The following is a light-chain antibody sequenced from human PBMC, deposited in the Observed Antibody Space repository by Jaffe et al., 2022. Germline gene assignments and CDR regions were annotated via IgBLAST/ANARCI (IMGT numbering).Light chain of an antibody. CDR3: CSYAGSSPYVV. CDR2: EVS. J-gene: IGLJ2*01. Sequence: QSALTQPASVSGSPGQSITISCTGTSSDVGSYNLVSWYQQHPGKAPKLMIYEVSKRPSGVSNRFSGSKSGNTASLTISGLQAEDEADYYCCSYAGSSPYVVFGGGTKLTVL. V-gene: IGLV2-23*02. CDR1: SSDVGSYNL.